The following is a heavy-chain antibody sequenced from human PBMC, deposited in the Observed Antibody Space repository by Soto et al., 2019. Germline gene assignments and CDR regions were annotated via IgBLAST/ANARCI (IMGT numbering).Heavy chain of an antibody. V-gene: IGHV1-69*01. CDR3: ARADCSSTSCYVGGGYYYYGMDV. J-gene: IGHJ6*02. CDR1: GGTFSSYA. D-gene: IGHD2-2*01. Sequence: QVQLVQSGAEVKKPGSSVKVSCKASGGTFSSYAISWVRQAPGQGLEWRGGIIPIFGTANYAQKFQGRVTITADESTSTAYMELSSLRSEDTDVYYCARADCSSTSCYVGGGYYYYGMDVWGQGTTVTVSS. CDR2: IIPIFGTA.